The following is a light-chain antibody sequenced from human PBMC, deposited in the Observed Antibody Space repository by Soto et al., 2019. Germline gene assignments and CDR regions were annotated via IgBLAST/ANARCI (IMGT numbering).Light chain of an antibody. CDR1: QSVGSSY. J-gene: IGKJ1*01. Sequence: EIVLTQSPGTLSLSPGERATLSCRASQSVGSSYLAWYQQKPGQDPRLLIYGASSRATGIPDRFSGSGSGTDFTLTISRMEPEDFAVYYCQQYGSSPTWTFGQGTKVEI. CDR2: GAS. CDR3: QQYGSSPTWT. V-gene: IGKV3-20*01.